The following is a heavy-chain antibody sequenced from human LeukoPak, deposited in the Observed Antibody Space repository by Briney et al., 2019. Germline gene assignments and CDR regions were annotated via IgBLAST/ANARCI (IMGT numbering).Heavy chain of an antibody. J-gene: IGHJ4*02. D-gene: IGHD2-15*01. Sequence: GESLKISCKGSGYSFTSYWIGWVRQMPGKGLEWMGSIYPGDSDTRYSPSFQGQATISADKSISTAYLQWSSLKASDTAMFYCARRYCSGGSCNFDYWGQGTLVTVSS. CDR1: GYSFTSYW. V-gene: IGHV5-51*01. CDR2: IYPGDSDT. CDR3: ARRYCSGGSCNFDY.